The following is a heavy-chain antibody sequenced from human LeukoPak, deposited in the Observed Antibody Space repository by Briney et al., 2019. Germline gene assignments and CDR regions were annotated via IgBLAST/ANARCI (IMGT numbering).Heavy chain of an antibody. Sequence: GGSLRLSCAASGFTFSSYAMSWVRQAPGKGLEWVSTISGSGGSTYYADSVKGRFTISRDNSKNTLYLQMNSLRAEDTAVYYCAKAGAVVVVAAKYFDYWGQGTLVTVSS. CDR1: GFTFSSYA. J-gene: IGHJ4*02. D-gene: IGHD2-15*01. CDR2: ISGSGGST. V-gene: IGHV3-23*01. CDR3: AKAGAVVVVAAKYFDY.